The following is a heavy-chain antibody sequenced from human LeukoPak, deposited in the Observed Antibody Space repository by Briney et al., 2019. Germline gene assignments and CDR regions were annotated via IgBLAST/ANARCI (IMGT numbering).Heavy chain of an antibody. CDR2: INHSGST. V-gene: IGHV4-34*01. J-gene: IGHJ6*02. D-gene: IGHD3-10*01. CDR1: GGPFSVYY. Sequence: SETRSLTSAVYGGPFSVYYRSWIRQPAGKGLEWIGEINHSGSTNYNPSLKSSVTISADTSQTQFSLRLSSVTAADTAVYYCASRRGPSIVGSGRQTYYYYYGMDVWGQGTTVTVSS. CDR3: ASRRGPSIVGSGRQTYYYYYGMDV.